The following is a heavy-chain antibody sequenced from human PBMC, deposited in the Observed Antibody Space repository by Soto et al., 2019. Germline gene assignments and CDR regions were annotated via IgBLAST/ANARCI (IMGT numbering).Heavy chain of an antibody. CDR2: IYYRGNA. CDR1: DDSINSDKYY. CDR3: ARLEGLATISYYFDF. Sequence: QLQLQESGPGLVKHSETLSLTCSVSDDSINSDKYYWGWIRQPPGKGLEWIGSIYYRGNAYYNPSLQPRVTISLDQSRSQFSLKLNSVTAADSAVYFCARLEGLATISYYFDFWGPGALVTVSS. D-gene: IGHD3-9*01. V-gene: IGHV4-39*01. J-gene: IGHJ4*02.